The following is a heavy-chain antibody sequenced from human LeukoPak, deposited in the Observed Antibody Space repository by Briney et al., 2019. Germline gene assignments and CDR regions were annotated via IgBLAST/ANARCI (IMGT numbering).Heavy chain of an antibody. CDR1: GFTFSSYG. D-gene: IGHD1-26*01. Sequence: GGSLRLSCAASGFTFSSYGMHWVRQAPGKGLEWVAVISYDGSNKYYADSVKGRFTISRDNSKNTLYLQMNGLRAEDTAVYYCAKDMSGNYHIFDYWGQGTLVTVSS. V-gene: IGHV3-30*18. J-gene: IGHJ4*02. CDR2: ISYDGSNK. CDR3: AKDMSGNYHIFDY.